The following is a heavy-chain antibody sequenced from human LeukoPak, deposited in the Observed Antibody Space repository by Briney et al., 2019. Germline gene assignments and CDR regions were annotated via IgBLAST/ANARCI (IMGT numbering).Heavy chain of an antibody. Sequence: PSETLSLTCTVSGDSISSYYWSWIRQSPGKGLEWIGYIYYSGSTNYNPSLKSRVTISVDTSKNQFSLKLSSVTAADTAVYYCARLARRYYFDYWGQGTLVTVSS. CDR3: ARLARRYYFDY. J-gene: IGHJ4*02. V-gene: IGHV4-59*01. CDR2: IYYSGST. CDR1: GDSISSYY.